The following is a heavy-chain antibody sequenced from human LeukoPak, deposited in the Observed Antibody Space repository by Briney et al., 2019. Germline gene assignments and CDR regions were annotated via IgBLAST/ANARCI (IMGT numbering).Heavy chain of an antibody. Sequence: GECLKISCKGSGYRFTSYWIAWVRQMPGKGLEWMGIIYPGDSDTSHSPSFQGQVTISADKSISTAYLQWSSLKASDTAMYYCARHWGDIAGAGTGAFDIWGQGTKVTVSS. CDR1: GYRFTSYW. CDR3: ARHWGDIAGAGTGAFDI. J-gene: IGHJ3*02. D-gene: IGHD6-13*01. CDR2: IYPGDSDT. V-gene: IGHV5-51*01.